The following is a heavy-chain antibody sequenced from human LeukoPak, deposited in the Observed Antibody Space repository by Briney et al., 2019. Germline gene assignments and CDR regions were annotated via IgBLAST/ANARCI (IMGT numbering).Heavy chain of an antibody. CDR2: INHSGST. CDR1: GGSFSGYY. V-gene: IGHV4-34*01. J-gene: IGHJ4*02. CDR3: ARRGYCSSTSCYAVNYYFDY. D-gene: IGHD2-2*01. Sequence: SETLSLTCAVYGGSFSGYYWSWIRQPPGKGLEWIGEINHSGSTNYNPSLKSRVTISVDTSKNQLSLKLSSVTAADTAVYYCARRGYCSSTSCYAVNYYFDYWGQGTLVTVSS.